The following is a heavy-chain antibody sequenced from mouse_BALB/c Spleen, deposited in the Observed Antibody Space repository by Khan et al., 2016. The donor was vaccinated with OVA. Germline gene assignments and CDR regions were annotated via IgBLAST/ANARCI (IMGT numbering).Heavy chain of an antibody. V-gene: IGHV5-9-3*01. D-gene: IGHD1-1*01. CDR1: GFTFSSYA. CDR3: ARPRIPTVVATSYWFIDI. CDR2: ISSGGNYT. J-gene: IGHJ1*01. Sequence: EVELVESGGGLVPPGGSLKLSCAASGFTFSSYAMSWVRQTPEKRLEWVATISSGGNYTYYPDSVKGRFTISRDNAKSTLYLQMSSLRSEDTAMCYYARPRIPTVVATSYWFIDIWGEGTTVTVSS.